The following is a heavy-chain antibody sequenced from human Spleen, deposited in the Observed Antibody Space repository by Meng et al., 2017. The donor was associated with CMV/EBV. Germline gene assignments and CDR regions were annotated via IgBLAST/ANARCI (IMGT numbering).Heavy chain of an antibody. D-gene: IGHD2-2*02. CDR1: GFTFSSYW. Sequence: GESLKISCAASGFTFSSYWMHWVRQAPGKGLVWVSRINSDGRSTRYTDSVKGRFTISRDNAKNSLYLQMNSLRAEDTAVYYCARDFGPRCSSSSCYTEDVWGQGTTVTVSS. CDR2: INSDGRST. CDR3: ARDFGPRCSSSSCYTEDV. J-gene: IGHJ6*02. V-gene: IGHV3-74*01.